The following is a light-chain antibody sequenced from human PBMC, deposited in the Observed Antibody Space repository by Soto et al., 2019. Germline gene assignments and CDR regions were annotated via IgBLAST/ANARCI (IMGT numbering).Light chain of an antibody. Sequence: QSALTQPASVSGSPGQSITISCTGTSSDVGGYNYVSWYQQHPGKAPKLMIYEVSNRPSGVSHRFSGSNSGNTASLTISGLQAEDEADYYCSSYISSSTLALVFGGGTKLTVL. CDR2: EVS. J-gene: IGLJ2*01. CDR1: SSDVGGYNY. CDR3: SSYISSSTLALV. V-gene: IGLV2-14*01.